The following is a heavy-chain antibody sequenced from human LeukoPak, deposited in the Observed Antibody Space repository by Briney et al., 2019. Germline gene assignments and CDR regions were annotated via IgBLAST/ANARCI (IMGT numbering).Heavy chain of an antibody. CDR3: AKRGVGSGEPPYYFDF. J-gene: IGHJ4*02. CDR2: ITASGGRT. CDR1: GFTFSSYA. D-gene: IGHD6-19*01. Sequence: GGSLRLSCAASGFTFSSYAMSWVRQAPGKGLEWVSAITASGGRTYYTDSVKGRFTISRDNFKNTLYLQMSSLRDEDTALYYCAKRGVGSGEPPYYFDFWGQGTLVTVSS. V-gene: IGHV3-23*01.